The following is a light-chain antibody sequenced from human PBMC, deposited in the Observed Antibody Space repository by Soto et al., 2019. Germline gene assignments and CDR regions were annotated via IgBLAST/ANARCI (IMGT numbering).Light chain of an antibody. Sequence: EIVVTQSPSTRSVSPVETGTLSVISSQSVSNNLAWYQQRPGQAPTLLIYRASERATGVPDRFSGSGSGTEFTLTISSLQSDDFVVYYCQQYNNWPTWTFGQGTKVDIK. V-gene: IGKV3-15*01. J-gene: IGKJ1*01. CDR3: QQYNNWPTWT. CDR2: RAS. CDR1: QSVSNN.